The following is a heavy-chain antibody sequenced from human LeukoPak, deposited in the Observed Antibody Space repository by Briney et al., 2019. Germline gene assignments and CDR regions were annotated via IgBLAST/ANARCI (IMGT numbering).Heavy chain of an antibody. CDR3: ARDGYSGSQNWFDP. V-gene: IGHV1-2*02. J-gene: IGHJ5*02. Sequence: GASVEVSCKASGYTFTGYYMHWVRQAPGQGPEWMGWINPNSGGTNYAQKFQGRVTMTRDTSISTAYMELSRLRSDDTAVYYCARDGYSGSQNWFDPWGQGTLVTVSS. D-gene: IGHD1-26*01. CDR1: GYTFTGYY. CDR2: INPNSGGT.